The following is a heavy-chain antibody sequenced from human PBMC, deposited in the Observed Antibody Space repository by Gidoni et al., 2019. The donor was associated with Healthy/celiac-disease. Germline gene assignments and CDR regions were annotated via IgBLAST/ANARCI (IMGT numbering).Heavy chain of an antibody. J-gene: IGHJ6*02. V-gene: IGHV3-48*03. CDR3: AREPTWGSPYDV. CDR1: GFTFRSYE. D-gene: IGHD3-16*01. CDR2: ISSSGRTQ. Sequence: VQLVESGGGLVHPLGSLRLACAASGFTFRSYEMNWVRQVPGKGLECVSYISSSGRTQYHADSVKGRFTISRDNAKNSLYVQMNSLRAEDTAVYYCAREPTWGSPYDVWGQGTTVTVSS.